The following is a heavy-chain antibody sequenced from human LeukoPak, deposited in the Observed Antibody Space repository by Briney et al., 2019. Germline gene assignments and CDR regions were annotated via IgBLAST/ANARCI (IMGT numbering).Heavy chain of an antibody. V-gene: IGHV4-34*01. CDR1: GGSFSGYY. CDR3: AREVYGMDV. CDR2: INHSGST. Sequence: MPSETLSLTCAVYGGSFSGYYWSWIRQPPGKGLEWIGEINHSGSTNYNPSLKSRVTMSVDTSKNQFSLKLSSVTAADTAVYYCAREVYGMDVWGQGTTVTVSS. J-gene: IGHJ6*02.